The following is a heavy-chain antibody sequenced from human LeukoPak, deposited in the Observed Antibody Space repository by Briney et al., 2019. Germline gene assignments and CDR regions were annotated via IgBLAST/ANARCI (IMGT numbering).Heavy chain of an antibody. CDR1: GYTFITYG. V-gene: IGHV1-18*01. D-gene: IGHD6-19*01. Sequence: ASVKVSCKASGYTFITYGISWLRQAPGQGLEWMGRIGVYNTNTNYAQNFRGRVTMTTDTSTTTAYMELTSLTSDDTAVYYCARHLGSGWDTPIDWGQGTLVTVSS. J-gene: IGHJ4*02. CDR3: ARHLGSGWDTPID. CDR2: IGVYNTNT.